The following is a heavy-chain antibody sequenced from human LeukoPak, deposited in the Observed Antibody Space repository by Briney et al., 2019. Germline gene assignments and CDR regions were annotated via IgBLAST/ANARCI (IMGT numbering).Heavy chain of an antibody. V-gene: IGHV4-34*01. D-gene: IGHD3-22*01. CDR1: GGSITSYY. Sequence: SETLSLTCTVSGGSITSYYWSWIRQPPGKGLEWIGEINHSRSTNYNPSLKSRVTISVDTSKNQFSLKLSSVTAADTAVYYCARHRSMIVGGFDYWGQGTLVTVSS. J-gene: IGHJ4*02. CDR2: INHSRST. CDR3: ARHRSMIVGGFDY.